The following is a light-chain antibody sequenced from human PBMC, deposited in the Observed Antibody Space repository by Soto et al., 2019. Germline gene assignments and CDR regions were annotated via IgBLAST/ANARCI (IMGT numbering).Light chain of an antibody. V-gene: IGKV3D-15*01. CDR2: GAS. J-gene: IGKJ2*01. CDR3: QQYDSGKS. Sequence: EIVMTQSPATLSVSPGERATLSCRASQSVSSNLAWYQQKPGQAPRLHIYGASTRATNVPARFSSSGSRTEFTLTISSLQSEDLAVYYCQQYDSGKSFGQGTKLEIK. CDR1: QSVSSN.